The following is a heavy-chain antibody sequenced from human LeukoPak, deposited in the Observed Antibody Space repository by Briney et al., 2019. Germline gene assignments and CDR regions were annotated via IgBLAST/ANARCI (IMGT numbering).Heavy chain of an antibody. J-gene: IGHJ4*02. D-gene: IGHD2-8*01. Sequence: GGSLRLSCAASGFTVINNYMTWVRQAPGKGLEWVSVIYSGGTTHYADSVKGRFTISRDNSKNTLYLQMNSLRAEDTAVYYCAKDTSIGRYCTNGVCSPFDYWGQGTLVTVSS. V-gene: IGHV3-53*01. CDR1: GFTVINNY. CDR2: IYSGGTT. CDR3: AKDTSIGRYCTNGVCSPFDY.